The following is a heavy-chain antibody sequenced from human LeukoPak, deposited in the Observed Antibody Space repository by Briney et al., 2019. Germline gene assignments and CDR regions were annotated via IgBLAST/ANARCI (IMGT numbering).Heavy chain of an antibody. D-gene: IGHD2-15*01. J-gene: IGHJ6*02. V-gene: IGHV4-31*02. CDR2: ICSSGSA. CDR3: ARDGGGSLHGMDV. CDR1: GFTVSSNY. Sequence: LSCAVSGFTVSSNYMSWIRQRPGEGLQWIGYICSSGSAYYNASLKRRVSMSTDTSNNQFSLKLNSVTAADTAVYYCARDGGGSLHGMDVWGQGTTVTVSS.